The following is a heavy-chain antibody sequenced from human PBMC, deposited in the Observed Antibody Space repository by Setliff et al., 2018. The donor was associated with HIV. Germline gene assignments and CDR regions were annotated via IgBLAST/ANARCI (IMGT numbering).Heavy chain of an antibody. V-gene: IGHV1-18*01. CDR1: GYTFTSYG. J-gene: IGHJ4*02. CDR3: ARALHYSNYVYFDY. Sequence: ASVKVSCKASGYTFTSYGISWVRQAPGQGLEWMGWISAYNGNTNYAQKFQGRVTMTRDTSTSTVYMELSSLRSEDTAVYYCARALHYSNYVYFDYWGQGTLVTVSS. CDR2: ISAYNGNT. D-gene: IGHD4-4*01.